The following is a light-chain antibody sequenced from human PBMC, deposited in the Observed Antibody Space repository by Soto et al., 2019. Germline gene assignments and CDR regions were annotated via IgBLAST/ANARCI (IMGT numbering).Light chain of an antibody. Sequence: QSVLTQPPSASGTPGQRVTIACSGSSSNIGSTNVKWYQQLPGTAPKLLIYNNNQRPSGVPDRFSGSKSGTSASLAISGLQSEDEAHYYCAAWDDRLNGVVFGGGTKLNVL. CDR2: NNN. CDR3: AAWDDRLNGVV. CDR1: SSNIGSTN. V-gene: IGLV1-44*01. J-gene: IGLJ3*02.